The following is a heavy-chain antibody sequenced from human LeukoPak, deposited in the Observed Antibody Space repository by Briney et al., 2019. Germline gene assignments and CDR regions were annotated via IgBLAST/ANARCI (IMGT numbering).Heavy chain of an antibody. D-gene: IGHD3-10*01. CDR3: ARAAKGLLLRYGSGSYDY. V-gene: IGHV1-18*01. J-gene: IGHJ4*02. CDR2: ISAYNGNT. Sequence: ASVKVSCKASGYTFTSYGISWVRQAPGQGLEWMGWISAYNGNTNYAQKLQGRVTMTTDTSTSTAYMELRSLRSDDTAVYYCARAAKGLLLRYGSGSYDYWGQGTLVTVSS. CDR1: GYTFTSYG.